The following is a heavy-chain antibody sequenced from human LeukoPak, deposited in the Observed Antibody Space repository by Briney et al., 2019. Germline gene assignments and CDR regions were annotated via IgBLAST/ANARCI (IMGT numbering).Heavy chain of an antibody. CDR2: IRYDGSNK. Sequence: GGSLRLSCAASGFTFNSYGMHWVRQAPGKGLEWVAFIRYDGSNKYYADSVKGRFTISRDNSKNTLYLQMNSLRAEDTAVYYCAKASDSSGYYEYFQHWGQGTLVTVSS. CDR1: GFTFNSYG. J-gene: IGHJ1*01. D-gene: IGHD3-22*01. CDR3: AKASDSSGYYEYFQH. V-gene: IGHV3-30*02.